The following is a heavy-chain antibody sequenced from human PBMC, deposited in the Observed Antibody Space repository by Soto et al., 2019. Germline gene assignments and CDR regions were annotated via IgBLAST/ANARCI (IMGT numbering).Heavy chain of an antibody. Sequence: GGSLRLSCAASVFTFSSYAMNWVRQAPGKGLEWVSGITGSSGRTFYADSVKGRFTISRDNSKNTVYLQMNSVRAVDTVVYYCAKEYTSTSRGSFDYWGQGALVTVSS. CDR1: VFTFSSYA. CDR2: ITGSSGRT. CDR3: AKEYTSTSRGSFDY. J-gene: IGHJ4*02. D-gene: IGHD1-26*01. V-gene: IGHV3-23*01.